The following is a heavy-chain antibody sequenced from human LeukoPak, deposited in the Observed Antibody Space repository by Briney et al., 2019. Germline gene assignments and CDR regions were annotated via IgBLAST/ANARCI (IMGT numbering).Heavy chain of an antibody. CDR3: ARGAYSGYDLVY. CDR1: GFTFSSYA. V-gene: IGHV3-23*01. D-gene: IGHD5-12*01. Sequence: HPGGSLRLSCAASGFTFSSYAMSWVRQAPGKGLEWVSAVSDNGGSTYYGDSVKGRFTISRDSSKNTLYLQMSSLRAEDTAVYYCARGAYSGYDLVYWGQGTLVTVSS. J-gene: IGHJ4*02. CDR2: VSDNGGST.